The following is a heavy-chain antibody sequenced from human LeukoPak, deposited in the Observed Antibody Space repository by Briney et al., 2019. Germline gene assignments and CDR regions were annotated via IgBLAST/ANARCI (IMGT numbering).Heavy chain of an antibody. J-gene: IGHJ4*02. CDR1: GYTLTELS. V-gene: IGHV1-24*01. CDR3: ATDLNWNYSFDY. D-gene: IGHD1-7*01. CDR2: FDPEDSET. Sequence: ASVKVSCKVSGYTLTELSMHWVRQAPGKGLEWMGGFDPEDSETIYAQKFQGRVTMTEDTSTDTAYMELSSLRSEDTAVYYCATDLNWNYSFDYWGQGTLVTVSS.